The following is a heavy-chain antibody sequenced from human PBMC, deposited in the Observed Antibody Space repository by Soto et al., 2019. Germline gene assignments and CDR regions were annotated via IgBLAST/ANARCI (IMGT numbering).Heavy chain of an antibody. D-gene: IGHD2-15*01. CDR1: GGTFSSYA. CDR3: ARVAATMGYYYYYGMDV. CDR2: IIPIFGTA. J-gene: IGHJ6*02. V-gene: IGHV1-69*13. Sequence: SVKVSCKASGGTFSSYAISWVRQAPGQGLEWMGGIIPIFGTANYAQKFQGRVTITADESTSTAYMELSSLRSEDTAVYYCARVAATMGYYYYYGMDVWGQGTTVTVSS.